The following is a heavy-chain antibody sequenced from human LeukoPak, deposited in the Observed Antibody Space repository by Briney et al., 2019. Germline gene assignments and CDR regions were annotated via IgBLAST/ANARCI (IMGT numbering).Heavy chain of an antibody. CDR2: IYTSGST. Sequence: SETLSLTCTVSGGSISSYYWSWIRQPAGKGLEWIGRIYTSGSTNYNPSLKSRVTMSVDTSKNQFSLKLSSVTAADTAVYYCAREELLRYFDWLSYYYYYMDVWGKGTTVTVSS. CDR1: GGSISSYY. V-gene: IGHV4-4*07. D-gene: IGHD3-9*01. J-gene: IGHJ6*03. CDR3: AREELLRYFDWLSYYYYYMDV.